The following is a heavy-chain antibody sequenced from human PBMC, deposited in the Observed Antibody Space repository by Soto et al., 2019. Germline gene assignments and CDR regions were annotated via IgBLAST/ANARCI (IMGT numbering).Heavy chain of an antibody. J-gene: IGHJ6*02. CDR3: ARVLIRPGYYYGMDV. Sequence: PGGSLRLSCAASGFTFSSYDMHWVRQATGKGLEWVSAIGTAGDTYYPGSVKGRFTISRENAKNSLYLQMNSLRAEDTAVYYCARVLIRPGYYYGMDVWGQGTTVTVSS. CDR1: GFTFSSYD. D-gene: IGHD3-16*01. V-gene: IGHV3-13*01. CDR2: IGTAGDT.